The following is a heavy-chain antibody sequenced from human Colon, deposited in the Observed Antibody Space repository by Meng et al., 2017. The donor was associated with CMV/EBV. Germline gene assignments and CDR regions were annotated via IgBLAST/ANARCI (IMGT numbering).Heavy chain of an antibody. Sequence: ASVQVSCKASGYPFGSHYMHWLRQAPGHGFEWMGVINPSAGTANYAQRFRGRLTMTSDTSARTVLMELSSLTSDDTAVYYCAKGEAGPFWTGSNYFDSWGLGTLVTVSS. D-gene: IGHD3/OR15-3a*01. CDR3: AKGEAGPFWTGSNYFDS. J-gene: IGHJ4*02. CDR2: INPSAGTA. CDR1: GYPFGSHY. V-gene: IGHV1-46*01.